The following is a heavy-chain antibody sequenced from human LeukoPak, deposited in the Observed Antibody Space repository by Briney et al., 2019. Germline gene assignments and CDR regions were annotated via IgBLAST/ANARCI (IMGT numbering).Heavy chain of an antibody. CDR3: ARHKHRSYGSGIDWFDP. CDR1: GGSMNTYY. Sequence: SETLSLTCTVSGGSMNTYYWSWFRQPPEKGLDWIGYIYYSGSATYNPSLKSRVTISVDTSKNQFSLKLSSVTAADTAVYYCARHKHRSYGSGIDWFDPWGQGTLVTVSS. J-gene: IGHJ5*02. V-gene: IGHV4-59*08. D-gene: IGHD3-10*01. CDR2: IYYSGSA.